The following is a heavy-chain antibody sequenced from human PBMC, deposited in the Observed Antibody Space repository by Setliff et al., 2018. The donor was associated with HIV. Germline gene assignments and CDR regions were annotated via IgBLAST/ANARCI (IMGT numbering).Heavy chain of an antibody. D-gene: IGHD3-22*01. CDR2: INPNRGGT. Sequence: ASVKVSCKASGYTFSAYHMDWVRQAPGQGLEWMGRINPNRGGTNFAQKFQGRVTLTRDTSISTAHMELTRLTADDTAVYYCVLPGYYESSGYAVDHWGQGTLVTVSS. CDR1: GYTFSAYH. CDR3: VLPGYYESSGYAVDH. V-gene: IGHV1-2*06. J-gene: IGHJ4*02.